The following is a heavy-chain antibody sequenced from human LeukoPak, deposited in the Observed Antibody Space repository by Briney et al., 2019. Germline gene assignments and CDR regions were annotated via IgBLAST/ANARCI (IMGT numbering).Heavy chain of an antibody. V-gene: IGHV5-51*01. D-gene: IGHD3-22*01. CDR3: ARAQSSYYYDSSGYSPFDP. CDR2: IYPGDSDT. Sequence: GESLKISCKGSGYRFSSYWIGWVRQMPGKGLEWMGIIYPGDSDTRYSPSFQGQVTISADKSISTAYLQWSSLKASDTAMYYCARAQSSYYYDSSGYSPFDPWGQGTLVTVSS. CDR1: GYRFSSYW. J-gene: IGHJ5*02.